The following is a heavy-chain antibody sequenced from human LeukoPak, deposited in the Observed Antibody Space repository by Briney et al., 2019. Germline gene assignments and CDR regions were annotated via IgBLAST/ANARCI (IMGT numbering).Heavy chain of an antibody. D-gene: IGHD2-15*01. CDR1: SGSISSSNYY. CDR2: ISTIGTT. Sequence: KPSATLSLTCTVSSGSISSSNYYWSWIRQPAGKGLEWIGRISTIGTTNYNPSLNSRVTISIDTSKNQFSLKLSSVTAADTAVYYCARDGCGGSCFHYYYYYMDVWGKGTTVTISS. J-gene: IGHJ6*03. CDR3: ARDGCGGSCFHYYYYYMDV. V-gene: IGHV4-61*02.